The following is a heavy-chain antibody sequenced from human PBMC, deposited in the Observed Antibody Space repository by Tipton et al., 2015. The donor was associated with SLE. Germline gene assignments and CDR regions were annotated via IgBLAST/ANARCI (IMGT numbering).Heavy chain of an antibody. CDR2: ISAYNGNT. CDR1: GYTFSSYG. J-gene: IGHJ4*02. Sequence: QLVQSGAEVKKPGASVKVSCKASGYTFSSYGISWVRQAPGQGLEWMGWISAYNGNTNYAPKLQGRVTMTTDTSTSTAYMELRNLRSDDTAVYYCARVIFSSSWPYFDHWGRGTLVTVSS. CDR3: ARVIFSSSWPYFDH. D-gene: IGHD6-13*01. V-gene: IGHV1-18*04.